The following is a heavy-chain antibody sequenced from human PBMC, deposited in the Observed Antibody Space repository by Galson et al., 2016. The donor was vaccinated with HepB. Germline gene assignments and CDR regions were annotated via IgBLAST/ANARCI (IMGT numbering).Heavy chain of an antibody. CDR3: ARAASSPSFVGVVQYRPKTWIDP. V-gene: IGHV4-59*02. CDR2: IFYSGST. D-gene: IGHD3-3*01. J-gene: IGHJ5*02. CDR1: GGSVNSYY. Sequence: SETLSLTCTVSGGSVNSYYWNWIRQSPGKGLEWIGYIFYSGSTNYNPSLKSRVTISIDASKNQFSLNLSSVTAADTAVYYCARAASSPSFVGVVQYRPKTWIDPWGQGTLVTVSS.